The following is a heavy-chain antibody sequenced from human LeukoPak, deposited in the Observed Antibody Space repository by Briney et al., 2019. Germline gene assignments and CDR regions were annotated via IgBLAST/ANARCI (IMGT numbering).Heavy chain of an antibody. J-gene: IGHJ4*02. Sequence: ASVKVSCKASGYTFTSYYMHWVRQAPGQGLEWMGIINPSGGSTSHAQKFQGRVTMTTDTSTSTAYMELRSLRSDDTAVYYCARDYRTGFDYWGQGTLVTVSS. V-gene: IGHV1-46*01. D-gene: IGHD7-27*01. CDR2: INPSGGST. CDR3: ARDYRTGFDY. CDR1: GYTFTSYY.